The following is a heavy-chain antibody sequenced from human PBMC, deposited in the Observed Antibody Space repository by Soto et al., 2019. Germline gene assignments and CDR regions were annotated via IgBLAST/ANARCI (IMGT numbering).Heavy chain of an antibody. CDR2: IWYDGSSK. CDR3: ARDPNFGVVTGNWFDP. D-gene: IGHD3-3*01. CDR1: GFTFSSYG. V-gene: IGHV3-33*01. Sequence: GGSLRLSCAASGFTFSSYGMHWVRQAPGKGLEWVAVIWYDGSSKYYADSVKGRFTISRDNSKNTLYLQMNSLRAEDTAVYYCARDPNFGVVTGNWFDPRGQGTLVIVSS. J-gene: IGHJ5*02.